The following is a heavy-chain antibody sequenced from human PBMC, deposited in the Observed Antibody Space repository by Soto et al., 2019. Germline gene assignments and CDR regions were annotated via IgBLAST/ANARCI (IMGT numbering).Heavy chain of an antibody. Sequence: PGGSLRLSCEVSGFTFSMYSMSWVRQTPGKGLEWVAKIPQDGVDGHYADSVKGRFTISRDNGKNSLYLQMNNLRAEDTAVYYCAKVGPSYYYGMDVWGQGTTVTVSS. V-gene: IGHV3-7*03. CDR3: AKVGPSYYYGMDV. J-gene: IGHJ6*02. CDR2: IPQDGVDG. CDR1: GFTFSMYS. D-gene: IGHD1-26*01.